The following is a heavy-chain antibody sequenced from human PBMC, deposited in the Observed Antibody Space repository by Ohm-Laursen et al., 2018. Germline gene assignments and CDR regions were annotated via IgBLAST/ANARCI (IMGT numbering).Heavy chain of an antibody. Sequence: SDTLSLTCTVSGGSISSYYWSWIRQPPGKGLEWIGYIYYSGSTNYNPSLKSRVTISVDTSKNQFSLKLSSVTAADTAVYYCALMTGGYSGYDYYFDYWGQGTLVTVSS. CDR1: GGSISSYY. D-gene: IGHD5-12*01. CDR3: ALMTGGYSGYDYYFDY. J-gene: IGHJ4*02. V-gene: IGHV4-59*07. CDR2: IYYSGST.